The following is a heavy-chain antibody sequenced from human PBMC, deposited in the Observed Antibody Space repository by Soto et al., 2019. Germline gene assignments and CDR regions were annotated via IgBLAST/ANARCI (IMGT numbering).Heavy chain of an antibody. V-gene: IGHV3-30*18. CDR3: AKDRATVLDY. Sequence: GGSLRLSCAASGFTFSSYGMHRVRQAPGKGLEWVAVISYDGSNKYYADSVKGRFTISRDNSKNTLYLQMNSLRAEDTAVYYCAKDRATVLDYWGQGTLVTVSS. D-gene: IGHD4-17*01. CDR2: ISYDGSNK. CDR1: GFTFSSYG. J-gene: IGHJ4*02.